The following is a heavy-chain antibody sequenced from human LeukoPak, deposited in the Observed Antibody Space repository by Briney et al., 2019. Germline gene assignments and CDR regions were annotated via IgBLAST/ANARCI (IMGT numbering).Heavy chain of an antibody. V-gene: IGHV3-23*01. CDR1: GFTFSSYA. CDR3: AKERYYEKSP. D-gene: IGHD3-22*01. Sequence: GGSLRLSCAATGFTFSSYAMTWVRQAPGKGLEWVSAISGSGGSTYYADPVKGRFTISRDNSKNTLYLQMNGLRAEDTAVYYCAKERYYEKSPWGQGTLVTVSS. CDR2: ISGSGGST. J-gene: IGHJ4*02.